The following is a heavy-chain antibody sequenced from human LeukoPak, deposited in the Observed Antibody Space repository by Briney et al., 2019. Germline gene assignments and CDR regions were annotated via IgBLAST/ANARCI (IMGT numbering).Heavy chain of an antibody. J-gene: IGHJ5*02. D-gene: IGHD2-8*02. V-gene: IGHV4-34*12. CDR1: GGSFSGYY. Sequence: SGTLSLTCAVYGGSFSGYYWSWIRQPPGKGLEWIGAIIRSGGTTYNPSHKSRVTLSVDTSKNQTSLKLSSVTAADTAVYYWARDGHWRSLDPWGGGNLVSVSS. CDR3: ARDGHWRSLDP. CDR2: IIRSGGT.